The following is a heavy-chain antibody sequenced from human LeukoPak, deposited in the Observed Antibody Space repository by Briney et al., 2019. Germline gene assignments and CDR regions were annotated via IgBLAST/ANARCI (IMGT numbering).Heavy chain of an antibody. CDR3: AKATTVVTHFDY. D-gene: IGHD4-23*01. Sequence: ASVKVSCKASGYTFTGYYMRWVRQAPGQGLEWMGWINPNSGGTNYAQKFQGRVTMTRDTSISTAYMELSRLRSDDTAVYYCAKATTVVTHFDYWGQGTLVTVSS. CDR1: GYTFTGYY. CDR2: INPNSGGT. V-gene: IGHV1-2*02. J-gene: IGHJ4*02.